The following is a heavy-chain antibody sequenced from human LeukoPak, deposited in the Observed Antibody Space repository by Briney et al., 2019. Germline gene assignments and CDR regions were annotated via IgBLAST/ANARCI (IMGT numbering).Heavy chain of an antibody. Sequence: GGSLRLSCAASGFTFSSYGMHWVRQAPGKGLEGVAVIWYDGSNKYYADSVKGRFTISRDNSKHTLYLHMNSLRAEDTAVYYCAKDRTADIVVVPASPPSYMDVWGKGTTVTVSS. V-gene: IGHV3-33*06. CDR3: AKDRTADIVVVPASPPSYMDV. CDR2: IWYDGSNK. J-gene: IGHJ6*03. D-gene: IGHD2-2*01. CDR1: GFTFSSYG.